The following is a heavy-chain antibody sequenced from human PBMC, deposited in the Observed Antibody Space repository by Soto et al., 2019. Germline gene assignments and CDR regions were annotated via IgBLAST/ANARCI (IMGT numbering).Heavy chain of an antibody. CDR3: LRSPAATFVGFGELLSGYFDY. CDR2: ISGSGGST. D-gene: IGHD3-10*01. J-gene: IGHJ4*02. V-gene: IGHV3-23*01. CDR1: GFTFSSYA. Sequence: GESLKISCAASGFTFSSYAMSWVRQAPGKGLEWVSAISGSGGSTYYADSVKGRFTISRDNSKNTLYLQMNSLRAEDTAVYLCLRSPAATFVGFGELLSGYFDYWGQGTLVTVSS.